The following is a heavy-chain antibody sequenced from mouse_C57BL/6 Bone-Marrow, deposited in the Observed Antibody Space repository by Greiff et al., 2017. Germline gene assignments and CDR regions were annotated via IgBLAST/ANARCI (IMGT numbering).Heavy chain of an antibody. D-gene: IGHD1-1*01. J-gene: IGHJ2*01. V-gene: IGHV1-55*01. CDR2: IYPGSGST. CDR1: GYTFTSYW. Sequence: QVQLQQPGAELVKPGASVKMSCKASGYTFTSYWITWVKQRPGQGLEWIGDIYPGSGSTNYNEKFKSKATLTVDTSSSTAYMQLSSLTSEDSAVYYCARFPLITTVVATDYWGQGTTLTVSS. CDR3: ARFPLITTVVATDY.